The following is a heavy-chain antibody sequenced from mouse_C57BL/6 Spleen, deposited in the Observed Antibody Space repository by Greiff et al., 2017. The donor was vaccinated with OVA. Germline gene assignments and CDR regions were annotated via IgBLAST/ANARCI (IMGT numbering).Heavy chain of an antibody. CDR3: ARQATGGTFDY. V-gene: IGHV5-6*01. CDR2: ISSGGSYT. J-gene: IGHJ2*01. CDR1: GFTFSSYG. Sequence: EVKLMESGGDLVKPGGSLKLSCAASGFTFSSYGMSWVRQTPDKRLEWVATISSGGSYTYYPDSVKGRFTISRDNAKNTLYLQMSSLKSEDTAMYYCARQATGGTFDYWGQGTTLTVSS. D-gene: IGHD1-1*01.